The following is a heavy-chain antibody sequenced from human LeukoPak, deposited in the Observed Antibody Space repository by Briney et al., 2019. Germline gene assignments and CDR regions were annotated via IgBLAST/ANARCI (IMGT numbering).Heavy chain of an antibody. CDR1: GYTFTGYY. J-gene: IGHJ6*03. D-gene: IGHD6-13*01. CDR2: INPNSGGT. Sequence: ASVKVSCKASGYTFTGYYMHWVRQAPGQGLEWMGWINPNSGGTNYAQKFQGRVTMTRDTSISTAYMELSRLRSDDTAVYYCATEGGQSQQLVPQGYYYYYMDVWGKGTTVTVSS. V-gene: IGHV1-2*02. CDR3: ATEGGQSQQLVPQGYYYYYMDV.